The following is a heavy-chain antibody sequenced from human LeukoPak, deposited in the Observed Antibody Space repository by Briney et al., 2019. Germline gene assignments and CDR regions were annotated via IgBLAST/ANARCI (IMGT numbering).Heavy chain of an antibody. CDR2: ISSSGSTI. V-gene: IGHV3-11*01. CDR3: AKDSSGYYLFKLGY. D-gene: IGHD3-22*01. CDR1: GFTFSDYY. J-gene: IGHJ4*02. Sequence: GGSLRLSCAASGFTFSDYYMSWIRQAPGKGLEWVSYISSSGSTIYYADSVKGRFTISRDNAKNSLYLQMNSLRAEDTALYYCAKDSSGYYLFKLGYWGQGTLVTVSS.